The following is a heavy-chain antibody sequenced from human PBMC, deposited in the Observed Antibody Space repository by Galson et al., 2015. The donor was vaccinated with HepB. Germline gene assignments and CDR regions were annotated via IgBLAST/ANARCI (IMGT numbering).Heavy chain of an antibody. V-gene: IGHV3-15*01. D-gene: IGHD3-22*01. CDR1: GFTFSNAW. CDR2: IKSKTDGGTT. CDR3: TTDIGRGYYDSSGYYYYYYGMDV. Sequence: LRLSCAASGFTFSNAWMSWVRQAPGKGLEWVGRIKSKTDGGTTDYAAPVKGRFTISRDDSKNTLYLQMNSLKTEDTAVYYCTTDIGRGYYDSSGYYYYYYGMDVWGQGTTVTVSS. J-gene: IGHJ6*02.